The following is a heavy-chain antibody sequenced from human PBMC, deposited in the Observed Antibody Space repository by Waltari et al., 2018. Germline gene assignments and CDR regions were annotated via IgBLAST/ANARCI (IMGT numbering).Heavy chain of an antibody. CDR2: IIPIFGTA. J-gene: IGHJ4*02. CDR3: ARGDDSSGYYYSYFDY. D-gene: IGHD3-22*01. Sequence: QVQLVQSGAEVKKPGSSVKVSCKASGGTFSSYAISWVRQAPGQGLEWMGGIIPIFGTAKYAKKVQGRVTITADESTSTAYMELSSLRSEDTAVYYCARGDDSSGYYYSYFDYWGQGTLVTVSS. CDR1: GGTFSSYA. V-gene: IGHV1-69*01.